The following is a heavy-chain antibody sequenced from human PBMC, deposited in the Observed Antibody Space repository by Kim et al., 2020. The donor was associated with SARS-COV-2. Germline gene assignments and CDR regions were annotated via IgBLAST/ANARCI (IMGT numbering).Heavy chain of an antibody. D-gene: IGHD6-13*01. CDR3: AREVVRQLYWFDP. V-gene: IGHV6-1*01. Sequence: AVSVKSRITINPDTSKNQFSLQLNSVTPEDTAVYYCAREVVRQLYWFDPWGQGTLVTVSS. J-gene: IGHJ5*02.